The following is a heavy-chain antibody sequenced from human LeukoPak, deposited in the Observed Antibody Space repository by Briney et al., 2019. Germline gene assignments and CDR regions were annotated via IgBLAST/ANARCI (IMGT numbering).Heavy chain of an antibody. CDR1: GFTFSRYG. CDR2: ISKDG. J-gene: IGHJ4*02. Sequence: GGSLRLSCAASGFTFSRYGMHWVRQAPGKGLEWVEVISKDGNYADSVKARFTISRDNSKNTLYLQMNSLRAEDTAVYYCAKEPLDSSVWSYYFDYWGQGTLVTVSS. CDR3: AKEPLDSSVWSYYFDY. V-gene: IGHV3-30*18. D-gene: IGHD6-19*01.